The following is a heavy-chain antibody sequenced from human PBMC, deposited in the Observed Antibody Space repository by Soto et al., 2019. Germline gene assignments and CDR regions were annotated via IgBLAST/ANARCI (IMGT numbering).Heavy chain of an antibody. J-gene: IGHJ3*02. CDR1: GFTFSSYS. CDR3: ARDRREGIVLSAFDI. D-gene: IGHD2-8*01. V-gene: IGHV3-21*01. CDR2: ISSSSSYI. Sequence: PGGSLRLSCAASGFTFSSYSMNWVRQAPGKGLEWVSSISSSSSYIYYADSVKGRFTISRDNAKNSLYLQMNSLRAEDTALYYCARDRREGIVLSAFDIWGQGKIVTVSS.